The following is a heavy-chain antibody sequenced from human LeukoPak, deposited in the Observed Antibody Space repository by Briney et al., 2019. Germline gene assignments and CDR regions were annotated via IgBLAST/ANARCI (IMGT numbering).Heavy chain of an antibody. V-gene: IGHV3-23*01. J-gene: IGHJ4*02. CDR2: INGGRGDT. CDR1: GFTFNNYA. D-gene: IGHD3-3*01. CDR3: VKVAGLLGAPYFFDY. Sequence: RGSLRLSCAASGFTFNNYALTWVRQAPGKGLEWVSVINGGRGDTYYVESVKGRLTISRDNSKNTLYLQMNSLRAEDTAVYYCVKVAGLLGAPYFFDYWGQGTLVTVSS.